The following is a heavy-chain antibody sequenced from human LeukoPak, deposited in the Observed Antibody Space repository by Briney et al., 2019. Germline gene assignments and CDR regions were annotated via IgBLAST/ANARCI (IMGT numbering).Heavy chain of an antibody. CDR1: GFTFSSYW. Sequence: GGSLRLSCAASGFTFSSYWMHWVRQAPGKGLEWVANIKQDGSQKYYVGSVKGRFTISRDNAKNSLYLQMNSLRVDDTAVYYCAREQYGDHFDKWGQGTLVTVSS. CDR3: AREQYGDHFDK. J-gene: IGHJ4*02. D-gene: IGHD4-17*01. V-gene: IGHV3-7*01. CDR2: IKQDGSQK.